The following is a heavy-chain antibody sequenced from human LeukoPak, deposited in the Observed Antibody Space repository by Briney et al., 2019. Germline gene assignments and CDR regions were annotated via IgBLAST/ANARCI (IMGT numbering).Heavy chain of an antibody. J-gene: IGHJ4*02. CDR2: IFYSGST. V-gene: IGHV4-39*01. Sequence: ASETLSLTCTVSGASISSSNYYWGWICQTPGKGLEWIGDIFYSGSTHYNPSLKSRITMSVDTSKIQFSLKLNSMTAADTAVYYCARLRYNWNYGLFDYWGQGSLVTVSS. CDR3: ARLRYNWNYGLFDY. D-gene: IGHD1-7*01. CDR1: GASISSSNYY.